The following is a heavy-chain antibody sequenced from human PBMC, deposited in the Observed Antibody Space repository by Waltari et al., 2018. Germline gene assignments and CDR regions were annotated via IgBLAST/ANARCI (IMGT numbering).Heavy chain of an antibody. CDR3: ARGQYHWNYGGNWFDP. CDR2: MNPNSGNT. J-gene: IGHJ5*02. V-gene: IGHV1-8*03. CDR1: GYTFTSYD. Sequence: QVQLVQSGAEVKKPGASVKVSCKASGYTFTSYDINWVRQATGQGLEWMGWMNPNSGNTGYAQKCQGSFTITRHTSIITAYMELSSLRFYDTAGYYCARGQYHWNYGGNWFDPWGQGTLVTVSS. D-gene: IGHD1-7*01.